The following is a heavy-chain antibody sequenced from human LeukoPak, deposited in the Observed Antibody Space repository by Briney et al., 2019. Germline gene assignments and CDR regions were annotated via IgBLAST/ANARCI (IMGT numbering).Heavy chain of an antibody. J-gene: IGHJ5*02. CDR3: AKDLGIAAAANWFDP. CDR2: IRYDGSNK. CDR1: GFTFSSFG. Sequence: PGGSLRLSCAASGFTFSSFGMHWVRQAPGKGLEWVAFIRYDGSNKYYADSVKGRFTISRDNSKNTLYLQMNSLRAEDTAVYYCAKDLGIAAAANWFDPWGQGTLVTVSS. D-gene: IGHD6-13*01. V-gene: IGHV3-30*02.